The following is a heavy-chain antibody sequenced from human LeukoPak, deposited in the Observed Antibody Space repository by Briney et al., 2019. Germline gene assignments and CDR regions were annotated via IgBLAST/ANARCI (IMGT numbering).Heavy chain of an antibody. D-gene: IGHD5-18*01. Sequence: PSETLSLTCTVSGGSISSYYWSWIRQPPGKGLEWIGYIYYSGSANYNPSLKSRVTISIDTSKNQFSLNLSSVTAADTAVYYCARGASGYSYGWGQGTLVTFSS. J-gene: IGHJ4*02. CDR3: ARGASGYSYG. CDR1: GGSISSYY. CDR2: IYYSGSA. V-gene: IGHV4-59*01.